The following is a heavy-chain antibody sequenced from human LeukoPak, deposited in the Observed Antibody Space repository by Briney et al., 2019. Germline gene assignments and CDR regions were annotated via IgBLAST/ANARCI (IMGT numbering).Heavy chain of an antibody. D-gene: IGHD2-2*02. CDR2: INHSGST. CDR3: ARGRPIPSYYYMDV. Sequence: PSETLSLTCVVYGGSFSGYYWTWIRQPPGKGLEWIGEINHSGSTNYNPSLKSRVTISVDTSKNQFSLKLSSVTAADTAVYYCARGRPIPSYYYMDVWGKGTTVTVSS. CDR1: GGSFSGYY. J-gene: IGHJ6*03. V-gene: IGHV4-34*01.